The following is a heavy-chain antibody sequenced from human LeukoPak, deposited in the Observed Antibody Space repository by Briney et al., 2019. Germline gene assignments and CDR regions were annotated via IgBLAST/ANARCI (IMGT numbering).Heavy chain of an antibody. D-gene: IGHD1-20*01. Sequence: GGSLRLSCAASGFTFSSYSMNWVRQAPGKGLEWVSSISTSSTYIYYADSVKGRFTISRDNAKNSLYLQMNSLRDEDTAVYYCARDPPFIIGTTFFDYWGQGTLVTVSS. CDR1: GFTFSSYS. V-gene: IGHV3-21*01. J-gene: IGHJ4*02. CDR3: ARDPPFIIGTTFFDY. CDR2: ISTSSTYI.